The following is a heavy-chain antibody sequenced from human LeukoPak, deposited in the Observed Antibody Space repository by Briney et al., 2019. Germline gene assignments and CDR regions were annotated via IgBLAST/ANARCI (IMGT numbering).Heavy chain of an antibody. Sequence: SETLSLTCTVSGGSISSYYWSWIRQPPAKGLEWIGYIYYSGSTNYNPSLKSRVTISVDTSKNQFSLKLSSVTAADTAVYYCARGAISYLDYWGQGTLVTVSS. J-gene: IGHJ4*02. CDR1: GGSISSYY. D-gene: IGHD2/OR15-2a*01. CDR2: IYYSGST. CDR3: ARGAISYLDY. V-gene: IGHV4-59*01.